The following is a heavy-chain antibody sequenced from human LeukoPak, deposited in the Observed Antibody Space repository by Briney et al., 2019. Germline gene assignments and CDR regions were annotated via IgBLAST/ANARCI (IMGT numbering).Heavy chain of an antibody. CDR3: AKDVYGDYVYAFDI. CDR1: GFTFSSYG. Sequence: GGSLRLSCAASGFTFSSYGMHWVRQAPGKGLEWVAVISYDGSNKYYADSVKGRFTISRDNSMNTLYLQMNSLRAEDTAVYYCAKDVYGDYVYAFDIWGQGTMVTVSS. V-gene: IGHV3-30*18. D-gene: IGHD4-17*01. CDR2: ISYDGSNK. J-gene: IGHJ3*02.